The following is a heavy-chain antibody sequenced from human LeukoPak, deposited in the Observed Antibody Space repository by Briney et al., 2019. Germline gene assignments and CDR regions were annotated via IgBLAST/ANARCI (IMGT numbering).Heavy chain of an antibody. D-gene: IGHD2-2*01. V-gene: IGHV1-2*06. CDR3: ARDHCTSNGCYEIYYYGMDV. CDR2: INPNSGGT. J-gene: IGHJ6*02. Sequence: GASVKVSCKASGYTFTDYYIHWVRQAPGQGLEWVGRINPNSGGTNYAQKFQGRVTMTRDTSISTAYMELSRLRSDDTAVYYCARDHCTSNGCYEIYYYGMDVWGQGTTVTVSS. CDR1: GYTFTDYY.